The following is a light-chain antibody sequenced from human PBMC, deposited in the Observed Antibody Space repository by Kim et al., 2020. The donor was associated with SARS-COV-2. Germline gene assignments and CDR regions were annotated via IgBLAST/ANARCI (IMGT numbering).Light chain of an antibody. CDR2: GAS. Sequence: EIVLTQSPGTLSLSPGERATLSCRASQSVSSSYLGWYQQKPGQAPRLLIYGASSRATGIPDRFSGSGSGTDFTLTISRLEPEDFAVYYCQQYGSSPFTFRGGTKVDIK. J-gene: IGKJ4*01. V-gene: IGKV3-20*01. CDR1: QSVSSSY. CDR3: QQYGSSPFT.